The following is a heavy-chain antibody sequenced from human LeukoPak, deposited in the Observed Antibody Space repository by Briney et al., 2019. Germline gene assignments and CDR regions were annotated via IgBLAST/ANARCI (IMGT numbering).Heavy chain of an antibody. V-gene: IGHV3-23*01. CDR3: ATGCVGSPNCQTTGYDH. Sequence: GGSLRLSCAASGFTFSIYAMNRVRQAPGKGLEWVSGISDSGRNIYYSDSVKGRFTTSRDNSESTVYLQMNSLTAEDTAQYYCATGCVGSPNCQTTGYDHWGQGTLVTVSS. CDR1: GFTFSIYA. D-gene: IGHD2-2*01. J-gene: IGHJ4*02. CDR2: ISDSGRNI.